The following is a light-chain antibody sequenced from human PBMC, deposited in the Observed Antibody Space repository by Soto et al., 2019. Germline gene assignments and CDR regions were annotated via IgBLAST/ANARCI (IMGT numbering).Light chain of an antibody. CDR2: AAS. V-gene: IGKV1-6*01. J-gene: IGKJ1*01. CDR3: LLDYAYFWA. Sequence: VTITFRASQGIRSALGWYQQKPGKVPKLLIYAASTLQSGVPSRFSGSGFGTDFTLTINSLQPEDFATYYCLLDYAYFWAFGQGTKVDIK. CDR1: QGIRSA.